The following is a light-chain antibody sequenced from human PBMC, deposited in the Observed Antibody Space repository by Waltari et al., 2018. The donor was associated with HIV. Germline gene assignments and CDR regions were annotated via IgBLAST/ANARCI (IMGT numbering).Light chain of an antibody. Sequence: DIVMTQPPDSLAVSLGERATINCKSSQSVLYNSNNKNYLAWYQQKPGQPPTLLIYWASTRESGVPYRFSGSGSGTDFTLTISSLQTEDVAVYYCQQYYDTPWTFGQGTKVEIK. J-gene: IGKJ1*01. V-gene: IGKV4-1*01. CDR1: QSVLYNSNNKNY. CDR3: QQYYDTPWT. CDR2: WAS.